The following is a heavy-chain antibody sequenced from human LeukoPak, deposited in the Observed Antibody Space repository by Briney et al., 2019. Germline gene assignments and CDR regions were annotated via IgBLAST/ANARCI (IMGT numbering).Heavy chain of an antibody. Sequence: GGSLRLSCAASGFTLKTFWMTWVRQAPGKGLEWVASIKQDESEKHYVDSVKGRFTISRDNAKNSLYLQMNSLRAEDTAVYYCARDTLRITIFGVVPGAFDIWGQGTMVTVSS. CDR1: GFTLKTFW. CDR2: IKQDESEK. V-gene: IGHV3-7*01. D-gene: IGHD3-3*01. CDR3: ARDTLRITIFGVVPGAFDI. J-gene: IGHJ3*02.